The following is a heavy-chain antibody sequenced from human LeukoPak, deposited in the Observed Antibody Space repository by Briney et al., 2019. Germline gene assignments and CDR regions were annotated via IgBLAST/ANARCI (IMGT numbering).Heavy chain of an antibody. CDR2: IYYSGST. CDR3: ARESDFWSGYYYDAFDI. CDR1: GGSISSYY. J-gene: IGHJ3*02. D-gene: IGHD3-3*01. Sequence: SETLSLTCTVSGGSISSYYWSWLRQPPGKGLEWIGYIYYSGSTNYNPSLKSRVTISVDTSKNQFSMKLSSVTAADTAVYYCARESDFWSGYYYDAFDIWGQGTMVTVSS. V-gene: IGHV4-59*01.